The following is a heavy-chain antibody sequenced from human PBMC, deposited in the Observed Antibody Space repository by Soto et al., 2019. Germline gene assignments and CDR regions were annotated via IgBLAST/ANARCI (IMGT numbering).Heavy chain of an antibody. CDR1: GFIFSSQA. CDR3: ARDIYSYGSVGTPNI. Sequence: GGSLRLSCVAYGFIFSSQAMHWVRQAPGKGLEWVAAISNDGNRQLYADSVKDRFTISRDNSRNTLDLQMNNLRTEDTGVYFCARDIYSYGSVGTPNIWGQGTMVTVSS. CDR2: ISNDGNRQ. J-gene: IGHJ3*02. D-gene: IGHD5-18*01. V-gene: IGHV3-30-3*01.